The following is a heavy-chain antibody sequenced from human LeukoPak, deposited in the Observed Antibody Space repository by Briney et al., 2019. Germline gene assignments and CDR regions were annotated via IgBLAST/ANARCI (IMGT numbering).Heavy chain of an antibody. CDR3: ARGQLLYGGLDY. CDR2: ISYDGSNK. V-gene: IGHV3-30-3*01. J-gene: IGHJ4*02. CDR1: GFTFSSYA. Sequence: GGSLRLSCAASGFTFSSYAMHWVRQAPCKGLEWVAVISYDGSNKYYADSVKGRFTISRDNSKNTLYLQMNSLRAEDTAVYYCARGQLLYGGLDYWGQGTLVTVSS. D-gene: IGHD2-2*02.